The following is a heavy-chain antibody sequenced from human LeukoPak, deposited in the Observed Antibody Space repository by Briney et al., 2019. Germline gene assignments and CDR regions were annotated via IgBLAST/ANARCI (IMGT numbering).Heavy chain of an antibody. CDR3: AKNGDRGAYCSGGTCYPFYYYYIDV. J-gene: IGHJ6*03. CDR1: GFTFSSYG. D-gene: IGHD2-15*01. CDR2: ISSSSSYI. Sequence: GGSLRLSCVASGFTFSSYGMSWVRQAPGKGLEWVSSISSSSSYIYYADSVKGRFTISRDNAKNSLYLQMNSLRAEDTATYYCAKNGDRGAYCSGGTCYPFYYYYIDVWGKGTTVTISS. V-gene: IGHV3-21*04.